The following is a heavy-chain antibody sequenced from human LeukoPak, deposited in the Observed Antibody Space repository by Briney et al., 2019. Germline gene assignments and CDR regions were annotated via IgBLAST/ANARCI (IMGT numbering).Heavy chain of an antibody. CDR2: INHSGST. J-gene: IGHJ4*02. CDR1: GGSFSGYY. CDR3: ARQGYSYGGYDY. Sequence: PSETLSLTCAVYGGSFSGYYWSWIRQPPGKGLEWIGEINHSGSTNYNPSLKSRVTISVDTSKNQFSLKLSSVTAADTAVYYCARQGYSYGGYDYWGQGTLVTVSS. D-gene: IGHD5-18*01. V-gene: IGHV4-34*01.